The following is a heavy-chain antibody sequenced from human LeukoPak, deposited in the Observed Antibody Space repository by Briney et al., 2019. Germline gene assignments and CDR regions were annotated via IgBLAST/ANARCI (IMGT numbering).Heavy chain of an antibody. D-gene: IGHD5-24*01. Sequence: GGSLRLSCAASGFTFSTYSMNWVRQAPGTGLEWVSSITSSSSHVYYADSVKGRFTISRDNAKNSLYLQMNSLRGEDTAVYYCARAEMTTITHPDYWGQGTPVTVSS. CDR3: ARAEMTTITHPDY. CDR1: GFTFSTYS. CDR2: ITSSSSHV. V-gene: IGHV3-21*01. J-gene: IGHJ4*02.